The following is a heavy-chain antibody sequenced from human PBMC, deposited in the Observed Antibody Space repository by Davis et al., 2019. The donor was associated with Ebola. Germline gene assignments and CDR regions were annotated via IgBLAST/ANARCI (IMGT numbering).Heavy chain of an antibody. CDR3: ARDLGSDIVVVPAANYYYGMDV. CDR1: GYTFTSYG. V-gene: IGHV1-18*01. CDR2: ISAYNGNT. J-gene: IGHJ6*02. Sequence: ASVKVSCKASGYTFTSYGISWVRQAPGQGLEWMGWISAYNGNTNYAQKLQGRVTMTTDTSTSTAYMELRSLRSDDTAVYYCARDLGSDIVVVPAANYYYGMDVWGQGTTVTVSS. D-gene: IGHD2-2*01.